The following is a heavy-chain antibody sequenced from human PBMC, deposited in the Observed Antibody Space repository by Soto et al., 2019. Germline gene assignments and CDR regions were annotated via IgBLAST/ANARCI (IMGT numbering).Heavy chain of an antibody. Sequence: SEILSLTCTVSGGSISSSSYYWGWIRQPPGKGLEWIGSIYYSGSTYYSPSLKSRVTISVDTSKNQFSLKLSSVTAADTAVYYCARLGFLPITFFGVVDYGMAVWAQRTTVPVSS. D-gene: IGHD3-3*01. J-gene: IGHJ6*02. CDR3: ARLGFLPITFFGVVDYGMAV. CDR2: IYYSGST. CDR1: GGSISSSSYY. V-gene: IGHV4-39*01.